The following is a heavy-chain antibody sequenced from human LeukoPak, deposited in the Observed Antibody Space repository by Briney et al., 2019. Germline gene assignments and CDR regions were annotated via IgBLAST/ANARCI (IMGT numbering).Heavy chain of an antibody. D-gene: IGHD4-17*01. V-gene: IGHV3-30-3*01. J-gene: IGHJ4*02. CDR1: GFTFSSYA. Sequence: TGGSLRLSCAASGFTFSSYAMHWVRQAPGKGLEWVAVISYDGSNKYYSDSVKGRFTISRDNSKNTLYLQMNSLRAEDTAMYYCAREHYGDLYFDYWGQGTLVTVSS. CDR2: ISYDGSNK. CDR3: AREHYGDLYFDY.